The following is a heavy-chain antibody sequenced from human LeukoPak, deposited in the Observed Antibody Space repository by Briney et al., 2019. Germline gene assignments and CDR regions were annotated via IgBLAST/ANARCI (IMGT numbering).Heavy chain of an antibody. J-gene: IGHJ6*02. Sequence: AGGSLRLSCAASGFTYSRYGMHWVRQAPGKGLEGVAVISYDGSNEYYADSVKGRFTISRDNSKNTLYLQMNSLRAEDTAVYYCAKDGDPFVVVTANYYYGMDVWGQGTTVTVSS. V-gene: IGHV3-30*18. D-gene: IGHD2-21*02. CDR1: GFTYSRYG. CDR2: ISYDGSNE. CDR3: AKDGDPFVVVTANYYYGMDV.